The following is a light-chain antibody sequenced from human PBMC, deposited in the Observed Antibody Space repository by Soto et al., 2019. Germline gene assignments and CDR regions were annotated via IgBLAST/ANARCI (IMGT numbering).Light chain of an antibody. V-gene: IGLV2-18*02. Sequence: QSVLTQPPSVSGSPGQSVTISCTGTSSDVGRYDRVSWYHQPPGTAPKLIIYEVNNRPSGVPDRFSGSKSGNTASLTISGLQAEDEGDYHCSSFRSGDTRVFGGGTKLTAL. CDR2: EVN. CDR3: SSFRSGDTRV. J-gene: IGLJ3*02. CDR1: SSDVGRYDR.